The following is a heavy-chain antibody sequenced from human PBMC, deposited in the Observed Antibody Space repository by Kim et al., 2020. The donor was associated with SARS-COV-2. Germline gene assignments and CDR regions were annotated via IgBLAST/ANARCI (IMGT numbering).Heavy chain of an antibody. J-gene: IGHJ4*02. CDR3: TSLDTAITPLR. CDR2: IRSKANSYAT. V-gene: IGHV3-73*01. Sequence: GGSLRLSCAASGFTFSGSAMHWVRQASGKGLEWVGRIRSKANSYATAYAASVKGRFTISRDDSKNTAYLQMNSLKTEDTAVYYCTSLDTAITPLRWGQGTLVTVSS. D-gene: IGHD5-18*01. CDR1: GFTFSGSA.